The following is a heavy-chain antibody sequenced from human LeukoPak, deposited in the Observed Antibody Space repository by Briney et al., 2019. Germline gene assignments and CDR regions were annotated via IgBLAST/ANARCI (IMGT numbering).Heavy chain of an antibody. J-gene: IGHJ4*02. D-gene: IGHD3-10*01. Sequence: SETLSLTCTVSGGSISSYYWSWIRQPPGKGLEYVGYIYYSGSTYYNPSLKSRVTISVDTSKNQFSLKLSSVTATDTAVYYCARAGYYYGTGSYYNTPHFDYWGQGTLVTVSS. CDR1: GGSISSYY. CDR2: IYYSGST. V-gene: IGHV4-59*01. CDR3: ARAGYYYGTGSYYNTPHFDY.